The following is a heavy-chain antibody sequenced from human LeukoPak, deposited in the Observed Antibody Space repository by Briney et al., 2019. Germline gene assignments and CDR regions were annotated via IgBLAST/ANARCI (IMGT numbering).Heavy chain of an antibody. V-gene: IGHV1-18*01. CDR3: ARILIQGVWVQRLYYFDY. D-gene: IGHD5-18*01. CDR2: ISAYNGNT. Sequence: ASVKVSCKASGYTFTSYGISWVRQAPGQGLEWMGWISAYNGNTNYAQKLQGRVTMTTDTSTSTAYMELWSLRSDDTAVYYCARILIQGVWVQRLYYFDYWGQGTLVTVSS. CDR1: GYTFTSYG. J-gene: IGHJ4*02.